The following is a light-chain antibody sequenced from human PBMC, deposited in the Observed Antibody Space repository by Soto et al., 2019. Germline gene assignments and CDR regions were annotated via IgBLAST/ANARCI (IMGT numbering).Light chain of an antibody. CDR2: DNN. CDR1: SSNIGNNY. V-gene: IGLV1-51*01. Sequence: QSVLTQPPSVSAAPGQKVTISCSGSSSNIGNNYVSWYQQVRGTAPKLLIYDNNKRPSGNPDRFSGSKSGTSATLGISGLQTGDEADYYRGTWDSSLSVHVFGTGTKVTVL. J-gene: IGLJ1*01. CDR3: GTWDSSLSVHV.